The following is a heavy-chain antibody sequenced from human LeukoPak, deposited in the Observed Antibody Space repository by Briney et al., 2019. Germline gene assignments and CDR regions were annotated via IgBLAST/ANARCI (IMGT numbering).Heavy chain of an antibody. CDR2: ISGSGGST. J-gene: IGHJ4*02. V-gene: IGHV3-23*01. D-gene: IGHD3-3*01. CDR1: GFTFSSYA. CDR3: AKGGRDYDPSHFDY. Sequence: RTGGSLRLSCAASGFTFSSYAMHWVRQAPGKGLEWVSAISGSGGSTYYADSVKGRFTISRDNSKNTLYLQMNSLRAEDTAVYYCAKGGRDYDPSHFDYWGQGTLVTVSS.